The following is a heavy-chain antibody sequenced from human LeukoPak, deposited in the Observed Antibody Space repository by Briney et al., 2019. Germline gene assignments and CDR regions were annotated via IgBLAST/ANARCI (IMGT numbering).Heavy chain of an antibody. CDR1: GGSFSGYY. CDR2: INHSGST. V-gene: IGHV4-34*01. D-gene: IGHD3-3*01. Sequence: SETLSLTCAVYGGSFSGYYWSWIRQPPGKGLEWMGEINHSGSTNYNPSLTSRVTISVDTSKNQFSLKLSSVTAADTAVYYCARGRGVVIRSSYYYYYYMDVWGKGTTVTVSS. CDR3: ARGRGVVIRSSYYYYYYMDV. J-gene: IGHJ6*03.